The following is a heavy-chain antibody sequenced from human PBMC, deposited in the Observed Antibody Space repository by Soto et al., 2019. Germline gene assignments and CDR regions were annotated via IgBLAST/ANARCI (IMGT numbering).Heavy chain of an antibody. V-gene: IGHV3-49*03. CDR2: IRSKAYGGTT. CDR3: TRDGSWFGESPIWFDP. J-gene: IGHJ5*02. Sequence: HLGGSLRLSCTASGFTFGDYAMSWFRQAPGKGLEWVGFIRSKAYGGTTEYAASVKGRFTISRDDSKSIAYLQMNSLKTEDTAVYYCTRDGSWFGESPIWFDPWGQGTLVTVSS. D-gene: IGHD3-10*01. CDR1: GFTFGDYA.